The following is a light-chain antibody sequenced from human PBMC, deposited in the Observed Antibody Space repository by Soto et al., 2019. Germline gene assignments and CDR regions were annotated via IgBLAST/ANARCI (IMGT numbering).Light chain of an antibody. Sequence: DVVMTQSPLSLPVTLGQPASISCRSSQSLVYSDGNTYLSWFQQRPGQSPRHLIYKVSNRDSGVPDRFSGSGSGPDFTLKISRVDAEDVGVYYCMQGTHWLPITFGQGTRLEIK. CDR2: KVS. CDR3: MQGTHWLPIT. J-gene: IGKJ5*01. CDR1: QSLVYSDGNTY. V-gene: IGKV2-30*01.